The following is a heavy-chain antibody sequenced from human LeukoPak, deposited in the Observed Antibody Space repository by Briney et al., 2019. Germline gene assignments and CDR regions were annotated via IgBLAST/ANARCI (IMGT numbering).Heavy chain of an antibody. V-gene: IGHV1-8*01. CDR1: GYTFTSYD. J-gene: IGHJ4*02. D-gene: IGHD6-13*01. CDR2: MSPNSGNT. CDR3: ERGPNRKPLVPLDY. Sequence: ASVKVSCKASGYTFTSYDINWVRQATGQGLELMGLMSPNSGNTGYAQKFHGRVTMTRNTSISTDYLELSSMRYEDTAVYYCERGPNRKPLVPLDYWGQGTLVTVSS.